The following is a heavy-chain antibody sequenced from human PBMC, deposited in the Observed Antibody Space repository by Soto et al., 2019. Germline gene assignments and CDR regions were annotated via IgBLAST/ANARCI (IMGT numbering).Heavy chain of an antibody. J-gene: IGHJ3*02. CDR1: GYTFTSYY. V-gene: IGHV1-46*01. CDR3: ASSNGGYYYDSSGYPGDAFDI. Sequence: RASVKVSCKASGYTFTSYYMHWVRQAPGQGLEWMGIINPSGGSTSYAQKFQGRVTMTRDTSTSTVYMELSSLRSEDTAVYYCASSNGGYYYDSSGYPGDAFDIWGQGTMVTVSS. CDR2: INPSGGST. D-gene: IGHD3-22*01.